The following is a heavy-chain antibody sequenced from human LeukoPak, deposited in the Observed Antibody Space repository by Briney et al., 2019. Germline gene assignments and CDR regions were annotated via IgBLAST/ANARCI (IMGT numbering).Heavy chain of an antibody. D-gene: IGHD6-19*01. CDR2: IYYSGST. CDR1: GVSISSHY. Sequence: PSETLSLTCSVSGVSISSHYWSWIRQPPGKGLEWIAYIYYSGSTNYNPSLKSRVTISIDTSKNQFSLKVSSVTAADTAVYYCATSYSSGWYSLDYWGQGTLVTVSS. CDR3: ATSYSSGWYSLDY. J-gene: IGHJ4*02. V-gene: IGHV4-59*11.